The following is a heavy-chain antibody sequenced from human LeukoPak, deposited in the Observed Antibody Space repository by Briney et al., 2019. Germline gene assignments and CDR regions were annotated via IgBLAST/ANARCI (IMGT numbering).Heavy chain of an antibody. V-gene: IGHV4-59*01. CDR2: IYYSGST. CDR3: ASDYYDFWSGSPRGYYYMDV. D-gene: IGHD3-3*01. J-gene: IGHJ6*03. CDR1: GGSISSYY. Sequence: PSETLSLTCTVSGGSISSYYWSWIRQPPGKGLEWIGDIYYSGSTNYNPSLKSRVTISVDTSKNQFSLKLSSVTTADTAVYYCASDYYDFWSGSPRGYYYMDVWGKGTTVTVSS.